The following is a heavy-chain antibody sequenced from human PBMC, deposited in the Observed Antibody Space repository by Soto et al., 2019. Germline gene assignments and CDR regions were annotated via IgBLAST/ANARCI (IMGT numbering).Heavy chain of an antibody. Sequence: GGSLRLSCAASGFTFSSYSMNWVRQAPGKGLEWVSYISSSSSTIYYADSVKGRFTISRDNAKNLLYLQMNSLRDEDTAVYYCAESNHPGSMDVWGQGTTVTVSS. D-gene: IGHD6-13*01. CDR2: ISSSSSTI. J-gene: IGHJ6*02. V-gene: IGHV3-48*02. CDR1: GFTFSSYS. CDR3: AESNHPGSMDV.